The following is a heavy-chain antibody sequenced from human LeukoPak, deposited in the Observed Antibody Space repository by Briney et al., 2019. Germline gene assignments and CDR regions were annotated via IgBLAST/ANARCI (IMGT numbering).Heavy chain of an antibody. CDR3: ASGGLMGATDSFSY. V-gene: IGHV3-30*03. CDR2: ISYDGSNK. D-gene: IGHD1-26*01. CDR1: GFTFSSYG. J-gene: IGHJ4*02. Sequence: GGSLRLSCAASGFTFSSYGMHWVRQAPGKGLEWVAVISYDGSNKYYADSVKGRFTVSRDNSKNTLYLQMHSLRSDDTAVYYCASGGLMGATDSFSYWGQGTLVTVS.